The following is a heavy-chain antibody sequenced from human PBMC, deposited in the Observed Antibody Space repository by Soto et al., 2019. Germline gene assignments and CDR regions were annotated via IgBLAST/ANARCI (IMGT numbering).Heavy chain of an antibody. CDR1: GFTVSTNY. CDR3: ASGQQVILRYYYGLDV. D-gene: IGHD6-13*01. Sequence: EVQLVETGGGLIQPGGSLRLSCAVSGFTVSTNYMSCVRQAPGKGLEWVSVIYYDDGSTYYADPVKGRFSISRDSSRNTLYLQMNSLRAEDTAVYYCASGQQVILRYYYGLDVWGQGTTVTVSS. CDR2: IYYDDGST. V-gene: IGHV3-53*02. J-gene: IGHJ6*02.